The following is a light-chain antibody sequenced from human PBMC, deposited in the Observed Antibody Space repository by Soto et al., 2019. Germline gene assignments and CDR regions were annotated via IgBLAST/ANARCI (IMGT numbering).Light chain of an antibody. CDR2: GAS. V-gene: IGKV3-15*01. Sequence: EIVMTQSPATLSVSPGERATLSCRARQPVSRHLAWYQQRPGQAPRLLIFGASTRATGIPDRSSGSGSGTDFTLTITFLQSEDFAVYYCQQYSTWPLITFGPGTRLEIK. CDR1: QPVSRH. J-gene: IGKJ5*01. CDR3: QQYSTWPLIT.